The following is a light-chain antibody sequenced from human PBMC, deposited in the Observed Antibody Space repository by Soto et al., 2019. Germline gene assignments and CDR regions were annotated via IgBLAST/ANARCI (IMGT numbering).Light chain of an antibody. CDR3: TSYTRSTTYV. Sequence: QSALTQPASVSGSPGQSITISCTGTSSDVGAYNYVSWYQQHPGKAPKLMIYDVSNRPSGVSNRFSGSKSSNTASLTISGLQAEDEADYYCTSYTRSTTYVFGTGTKVTVL. V-gene: IGLV2-14*01. CDR1: SSDVGAYNY. J-gene: IGLJ1*01. CDR2: DVS.